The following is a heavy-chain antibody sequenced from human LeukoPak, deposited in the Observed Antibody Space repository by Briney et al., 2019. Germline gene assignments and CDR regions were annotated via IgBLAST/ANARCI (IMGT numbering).Heavy chain of an antibody. Sequence: SETLSLTCTVSGGSISSGSYYWSRIRPPAGKGLEWAGRIYTSGSTNYNPSLKSRVTISVDTSKNQFSLKLSSVTAADTAVYYCAREEQWLVRSFDYWGQGTLVTVS. CDR3: AREEQWLVRSFDY. CDR1: GGSISSGSYY. J-gene: IGHJ4*02. D-gene: IGHD6-19*01. V-gene: IGHV4-61*02. CDR2: IYTSGST.